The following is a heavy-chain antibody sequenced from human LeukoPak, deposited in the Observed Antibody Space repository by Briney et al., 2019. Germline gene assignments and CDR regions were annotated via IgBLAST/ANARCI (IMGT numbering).Heavy chain of an antibody. CDR3: AREGVKPYYYDSSGYYPQSD. CDR2: IYYSGST. J-gene: IGHJ4*02. CDR1: GGSIISYY. Sequence: SETLSLTCTVSGGSIISYYWSWIRQHPGKGLEWIGYIYYSGSTYYNPSLESRVTISVDTSKNQFSLKLSSVTAADTAVYYCAREGVKPYYYDSSGYYPQSDWGQGTLVTVSS. V-gene: IGHV4-59*06. D-gene: IGHD3-22*01.